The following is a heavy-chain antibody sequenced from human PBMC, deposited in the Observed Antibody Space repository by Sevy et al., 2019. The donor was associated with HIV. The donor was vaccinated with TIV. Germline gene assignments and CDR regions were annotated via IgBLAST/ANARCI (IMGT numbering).Heavy chain of an antibody. CDR2: IWSDGANQ. D-gene: IGHD3-22*01. V-gene: IGHV3-33*01. Sequence: GGSLRLSCAATGFTFSNYAMHWVRQAPGKGMEWVAIIWSDGANQYHGGSVKGRFTNSRDNSKNTLYLQMNNVGVEDTAVYYCARGGYYYDNAAYCALDSWGQGTLVTVSS. CDR3: ARGGYYYDNAAYCALDS. CDR1: GFTFSNYA. J-gene: IGHJ4*02.